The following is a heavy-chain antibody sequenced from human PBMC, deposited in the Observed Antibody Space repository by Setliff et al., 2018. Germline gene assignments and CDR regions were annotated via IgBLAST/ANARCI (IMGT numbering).Heavy chain of an antibody. V-gene: IGHV4-39*07. CDR1: GGPINNFRDY. Sequence: PSETLSLTCNVSGGPINNFRDYWGWIRQAPGKGLEWIGNVYYTGITYYNPSLKSRVTMSVDTSKNQFSLKLASVTAADTAAYYCARYPSKLPELGIYGWIDYWGLGTLVTVSS. CDR2: VYYTGIT. CDR3: ARYPSKLPELGIYGWIDY. J-gene: IGHJ4*02. D-gene: IGHD3-16*01.